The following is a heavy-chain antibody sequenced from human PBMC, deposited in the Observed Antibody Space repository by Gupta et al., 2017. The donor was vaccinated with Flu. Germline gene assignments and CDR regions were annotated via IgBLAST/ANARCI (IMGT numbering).Heavy chain of an antibody. V-gene: IGHV3-23*01. CDR2: ISGRGGST. D-gene: IGHD3-10*01. CDR3: AKDPGLLWFGEF. Sequence: TFGSYAMSWVRQAPGKGLEWVSAISGRGGSTYYADSVKGRFTISRDNSKNTLYLQMNSLRAEDTAVYYCAKDPGLLWFGEFWGQGTLVSVSS. J-gene: IGHJ4*02. CDR1: TFGSYA.